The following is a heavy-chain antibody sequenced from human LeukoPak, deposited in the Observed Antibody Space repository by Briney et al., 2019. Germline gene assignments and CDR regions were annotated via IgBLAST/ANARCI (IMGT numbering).Heavy chain of an antibody. CDR3: AFGYSYGFYAFDI. J-gene: IGHJ3*02. Sequence: ASVKVSCKASGYTFTVYYMHWVRQAPGQGLEWMGWINPNSGGTNYAQKFQGWVTMTRDTSISTAYMELSRLRSDDTAVYYCAFGYSYGFYAFDIWGQGTMVTVSS. CDR2: INPNSGGT. V-gene: IGHV1-2*04. CDR1: GYTFTVYY. D-gene: IGHD5-18*01.